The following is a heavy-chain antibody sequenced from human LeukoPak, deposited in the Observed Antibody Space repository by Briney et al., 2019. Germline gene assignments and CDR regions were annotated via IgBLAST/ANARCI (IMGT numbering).Heavy chain of an antibody. J-gene: IGHJ4*02. D-gene: IGHD4-17*01. CDR1: GFTFDDYA. CDR2: ISWNSGSI. Sequence: SGGSLRLSCAASGFTFDDYAMHWVRQAPGKGLEWVSGISWNSGSIGYADSVKGRFTISRDNAKNSLYLQMNSLRAEDTALYYCAKERDPVTTAGSIDYWGQGTLVTVSS. CDR3: AKERDPVTTAGSIDY. V-gene: IGHV3-9*01.